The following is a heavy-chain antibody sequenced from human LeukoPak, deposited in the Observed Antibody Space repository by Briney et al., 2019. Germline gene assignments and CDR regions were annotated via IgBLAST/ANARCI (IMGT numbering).Heavy chain of an antibody. CDR2: INHSGST. D-gene: IGHD4-4*01. V-gene: IGHV4-34*01. CDR1: GGSISSYY. CDR3: ASGGNTAEYFQH. Sequence: SETLSLTCTVSGGSISSYYWSWIRQPPGKGLEWIGEINHSGSTNYNPSLKSRVTISVDTSKNQFSLKLSSVTAADTAVYYCASGGNTAEYFQHWGQGTLVTVSS. J-gene: IGHJ1*01.